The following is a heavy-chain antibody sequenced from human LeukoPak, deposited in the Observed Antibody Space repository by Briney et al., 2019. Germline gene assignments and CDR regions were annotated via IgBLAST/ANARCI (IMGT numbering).Heavy chain of an antibody. CDR1: GFTFDDYG. J-gene: IGHJ6*03. D-gene: IGHD3-22*01. V-gene: IGHV3-20*04. Sequence: PGGSLRLSCAASGFTFDDYGMSWVRHAPGKGLEWVSGFNWNGGSTGYADSVKGRFTISRDNAKNSLYLQMNSLRAEDTALYYCARHYYDSSGYYHYYYYYMDVWGKGTTVTVSS. CDR2: FNWNGGST. CDR3: ARHYYDSSGYYHYYYYYMDV.